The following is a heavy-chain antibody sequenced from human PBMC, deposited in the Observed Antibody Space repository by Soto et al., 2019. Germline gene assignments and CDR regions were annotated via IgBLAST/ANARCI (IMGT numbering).Heavy chain of an antibody. J-gene: IGHJ6*03. Sequence: GGSLRLSCAASGFTFSSYAMSWVRQAPGKGLEWVSAISGSGGSTYYADSVKGRFTISRDNSKNTRYLQMNSLRAEDTAVYYCAKGLSWPRITMVRGASRDLGYYYYYMDVWGKGTTVTVSS. CDR1: GFTFSSYA. CDR2: ISGSGGST. CDR3: AKGLSWPRITMVRGASRDLGYYYYYMDV. D-gene: IGHD3-10*01. V-gene: IGHV3-23*01.